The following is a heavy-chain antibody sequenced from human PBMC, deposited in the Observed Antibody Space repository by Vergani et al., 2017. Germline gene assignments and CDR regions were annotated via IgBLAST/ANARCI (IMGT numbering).Heavy chain of an antibody. CDR2: IRYDGSNK. D-gene: IGHD3-3*01. CDR3: AKSGTIFDYNWFDP. Sequence: QVQLVESGGGVVQPGGSLRLSCAASGFTFSSYGMHWVRQAPGKGLEWVAFIRYDGSNKYYADSVKGRFTISRDNSKNTVYLQMNSLRAEDTAVYYCAKSGTIFDYNWFDPWGQGTLVTVSS. J-gene: IGHJ5*02. CDR1: GFTFSSYG. V-gene: IGHV3-30*02.